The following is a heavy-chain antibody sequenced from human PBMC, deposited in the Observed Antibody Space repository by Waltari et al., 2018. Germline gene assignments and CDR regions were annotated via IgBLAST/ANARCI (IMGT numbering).Heavy chain of an antibody. CDR2: IYHSGST. D-gene: IGHD4-17*01. J-gene: IGHJ4*02. CDR1: GFSISSGYY. Sequence: QVQLQESGPGLVKPSETLSLTCAGSGFSISSGYYWGWIRQPPGKGLEWIGSIYHSGSTYYNPSLKSRVTISVDTSKNQFSLKLSSVTAADTAVYYCARRAVTSYFDYWGQGTLVTVSS. V-gene: IGHV4-38-2*01. CDR3: ARRAVTSYFDY.